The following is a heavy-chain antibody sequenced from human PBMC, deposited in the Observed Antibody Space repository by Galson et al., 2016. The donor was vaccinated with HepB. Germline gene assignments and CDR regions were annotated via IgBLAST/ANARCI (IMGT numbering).Heavy chain of an antibody. D-gene: IGHD3-16*01. CDR1: GGSISSSTW. V-gene: IGHV4-4*02. CDR2: ISDRGTT. J-gene: IGHJ4*02. Sequence: SETLSLTCELYGGSISSSTWWTWIRQPPGKGLEWIGEISDRGTTNYNPSLKSRVTVSLDRSQNRFSLKLTSVTAADTAVHYCAGRSIVGVPYWGQGTLVTVSS. CDR3: AGRSIVGVPY.